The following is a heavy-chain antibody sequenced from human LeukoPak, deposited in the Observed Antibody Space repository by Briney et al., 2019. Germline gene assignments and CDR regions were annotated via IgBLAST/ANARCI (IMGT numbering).Heavy chain of an antibody. CDR3: ARGLGWLLDY. Sequence: GGSLTLSCAASQFTFSNYWMSWVRQAPGKGLERVAHTRQDGTSNYYVDSLKGRFTISRDNAENSLYLQMDSLRAEDTAVFYCARGLGWLLDYWGQGTEVTVSS. V-gene: IGHV3-7*01. CDR2: TRQDGTSN. J-gene: IGHJ4*02. CDR1: QFTFSNYW. D-gene: IGHD5-24*01.